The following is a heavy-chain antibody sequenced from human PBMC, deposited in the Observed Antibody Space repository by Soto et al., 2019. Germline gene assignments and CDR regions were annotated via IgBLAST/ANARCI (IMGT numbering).Heavy chain of an antibody. CDR1: GFTSSSYA. D-gene: IGHD5-12*01. Sequence: SLRLSCASSGFTSSSYAMSWVRQAPGKGLEWVSAISGSGGSTYYADSVKGRFTISRDNSKNTLYLQMNSLRAEDTAVYYCAKSLRPQGWLQLRGCAFDIWGQGTMVTVSS. J-gene: IGHJ3*02. V-gene: IGHV3-23*01. CDR3: AKSLRPQGWLQLRGCAFDI. CDR2: ISGSGGST.